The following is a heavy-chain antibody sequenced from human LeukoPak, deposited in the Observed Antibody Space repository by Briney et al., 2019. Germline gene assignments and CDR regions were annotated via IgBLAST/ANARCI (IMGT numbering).Heavy chain of an antibody. CDR1: GFTVSSNY. CDR3: ARDPLAQDYDGDY. V-gene: IGHV3-66*02. Sequence: PGGSLRLSCAASGFTVSSNYMSWVRQAPGKGLEWVSVIYSGGSTYYADSVKGRFTISRDNSKNTLYLQMNSLSAEDTAVYYCARDPLAQDYDGDYWGQGTLVTVSS. D-gene: IGHD4-23*01. CDR2: IYSGGST. J-gene: IGHJ4*01.